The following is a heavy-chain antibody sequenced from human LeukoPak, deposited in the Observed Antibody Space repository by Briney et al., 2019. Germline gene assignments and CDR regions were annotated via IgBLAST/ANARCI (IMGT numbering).Heavy chain of an antibody. D-gene: IGHD1-26*01. CDR3: ARDRVGATDYFDY. V-gene: IGHV3-23*01. CDR1: GFTFSTYA. Sequence: PGGSLRLSCAASGFTFSTYAMHWVRQAPGKGLEWVSSISANGGSTYYADSVKGRFTISRDNSKNTLYLQMNSLRAEDTAVYYCARDRVGATDYFDYWGQGTLVTVSS. J-gene: IGHJ4*02. CDR2: ISANGGST.